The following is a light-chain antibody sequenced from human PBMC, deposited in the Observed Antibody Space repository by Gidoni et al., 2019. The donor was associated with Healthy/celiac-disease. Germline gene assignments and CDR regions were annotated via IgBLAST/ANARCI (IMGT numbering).Light chain of an antibody. J-gene: IGKJ5*01. CDR3: QQYNNWLT. CDR2: GAS. V-gene: IGKV3-15*01. Sequence: EIVMTQSPATLSVSPGERATLSCRASQSVSSNLAWYQQKPGQAPRLLIYGASTRATGIPARFSGSGSGTEFSLTISRLQSEDVAVYYCQQYNNWLTFGQGTRLEIK. CDR1: QSVSSN.